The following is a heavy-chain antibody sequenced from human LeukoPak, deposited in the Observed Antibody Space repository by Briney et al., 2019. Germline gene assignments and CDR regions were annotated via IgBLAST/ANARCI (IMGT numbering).Heavy chain of an antibody. Sequence: GGSLRLSCAASRFTFRSDAMSWVHQAPGKGLEWVSGISGSGGTTYYADSVKGRFTISRDNSKNTLYLQMNSLRAEDTAVYYCAKHHCSSTSCYRVFDFWGQGTLVTVSS. CDR1: RFTFRSDA. D-gene: IGHD2-2*02. CDR3: AKHHCSSTSCYRVFDF. V-gene: IGHV3-23*01. J-gene: IGHJ4*02. CDR2: ISGSGGTT.